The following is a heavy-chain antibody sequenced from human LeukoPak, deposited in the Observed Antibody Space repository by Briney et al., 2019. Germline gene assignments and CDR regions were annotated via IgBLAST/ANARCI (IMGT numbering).Heavy chain of an antibody. CDR1: GGTFSSYE. CDR3: ARDRGYCSGGSCYSADY. D-gene: IGHD2-15*01. V-gene: IGHV1-69*06. Sequence: SVKVSCKASGGTFSSYEISWVRQAPGQGLEWMGGIIPMFGTAKYAQKFQGRVTITADKSTSTAYMELSSLRSEDTAVYYCARDRGYCSGGSCYSADYWGQGTLVTVSS. J-gene: IGHJ4*02. CDR2: IIPMFGTA.